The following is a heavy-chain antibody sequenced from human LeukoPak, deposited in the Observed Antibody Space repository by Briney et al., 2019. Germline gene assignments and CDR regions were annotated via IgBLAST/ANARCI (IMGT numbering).Heavy chain of an antibody. Sequence: GGSLRLSCAASGFTFNDYTMTWVRQAPGKGLEWVSSITGDCNYIFYADSVKGRFTISRDNAQNSLFLELNSLRGADTAVYYCARERNFYYFDYWGQGALVTVSS. CDR1: GFTFNDYT. V-gene: IGHV3-21*01. CDR2: ITGDCNYI. CDR3: ARERNFYYFDY. D-gene: IGHD3-3*01. J-gene: IGHJ4*02.